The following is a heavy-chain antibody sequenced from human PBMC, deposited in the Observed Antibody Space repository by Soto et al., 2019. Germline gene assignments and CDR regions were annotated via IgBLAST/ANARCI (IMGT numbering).Heavy chain of an antibody. CDR1: GFTISSYA. D-gene: IGHD6-19*01. V-gene: IGHV3-30-3*01. Sequence: GGSLRLSCAASGFTISSYAMHWVRQAPGKGLEWVAVISYDGSNKYYADSVKGRFTISRDNSKNTLYLQMNSLRAEDTAVYYCARAVALYYFDYWGQGTLVTVS. CDR2: ISYDGSNK. CDR3: ARAVALYYFDY. J-gene: IGHJ4*02.